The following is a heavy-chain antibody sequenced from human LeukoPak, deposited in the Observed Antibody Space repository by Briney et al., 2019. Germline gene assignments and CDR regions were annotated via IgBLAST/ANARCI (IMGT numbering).Heavy chain of an antibody. CDR3: ARSPLTSSGWYRADY. V-gene: IGHV4-4*07. J-gene: IGHJ4*02. D-gene: IGHD6-19*01. CDR2: IYTSGSS. CDR1: GGSISPYY. Sequence: SETLSLTCTVSGGSISPYYWNWIRQPAGKGLEWIGRIYTSGSSSYNPSLKSRVTMSLDTSNNHFSLKLSSVTAADTAVYYFARSPLTSSGWYRADYGGQGTLVTVSS.